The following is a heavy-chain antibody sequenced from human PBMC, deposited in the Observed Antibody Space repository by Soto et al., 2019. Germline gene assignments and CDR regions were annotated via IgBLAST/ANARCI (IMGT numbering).Heavy chain of an antibody. D-gene: IGHD3-3*01. CDR3: ARHVPVFGAVSRRRPSTYYFDY. CDR1: GDSISSSTYY. J-gene: IGHJ4*02. Sequence: SETLSLTCTVSGDSISSSTYYWGWIRQPPGKGLEWIGSASYSATTSYNPSLKSRVTISVDTSQKQVSLKLSSVTAADTAVYYCARHVPVFGAVSRRRPSTYYFDYRGPGTLVTV. V-gene: IGHV4-39*01. CDR2: ASYSATT.